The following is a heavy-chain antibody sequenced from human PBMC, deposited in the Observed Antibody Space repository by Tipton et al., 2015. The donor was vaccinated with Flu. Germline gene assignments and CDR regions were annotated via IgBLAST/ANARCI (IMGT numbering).Heavy chain of an antibody. CDR1: GDSLRSFY. CDR2: ISRSGDV. V-gene: IGHV4-4*07. CDR3: AREGKWYALDS. Sequence: TLSLTCSVSGDSLRSFYWSWIRQPAGRGLEWIGRISRSGDVAYNPPLSGRVTMSVDTSKNQFSLRLTSVTAADTGVYFCAREGKWYALDSWGQGTLVTVSS. J-gene: IGHJ4*02. D-gene: IGHD2-15*01.